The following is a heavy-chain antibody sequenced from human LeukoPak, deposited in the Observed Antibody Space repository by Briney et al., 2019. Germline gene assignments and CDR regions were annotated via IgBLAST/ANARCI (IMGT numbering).Heavy chain of an antibody. J-gene: IGHJ4*02. CDR2: ISNDETNK. CDR3: AKVGSGYDYY. Sequence: GRSLRLSCAASGFTFSTSTMHWVRQAPGKGLEWVTVISNDETNKYYADSVKGRFTISRDNSKNMLYLQMNSLKAEDTAVYYCAKVGSGYDYYWGQGTQVTVSS. CDR1: GFTFSTST. D-gene: IGHD5-12*01. V-gene: IGHV3-30*18.